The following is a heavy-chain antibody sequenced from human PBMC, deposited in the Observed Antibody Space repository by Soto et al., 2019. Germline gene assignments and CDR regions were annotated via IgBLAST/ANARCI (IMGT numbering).Heavy chain of an antibody. CDR1: GFIFSSYW. CDR2: LHSDGSTT. J-gene: IGHJ6*02. D-gene: IGHD2-2*02. Sequence: GGSLRLSCAAPGFIFSSYWMHWVRQAPGKGLVWVSRLHSDGSTTTYADSVKGRFTISRDNAKNTLYLXXXXLRAEDTAVYYCARELPTTIRGGYYYSYGMDVWGQGTTVTVSS. CDR3: ARELPTTIRGGYYYSYGMDV. V-gene: IGHV3-74*03.